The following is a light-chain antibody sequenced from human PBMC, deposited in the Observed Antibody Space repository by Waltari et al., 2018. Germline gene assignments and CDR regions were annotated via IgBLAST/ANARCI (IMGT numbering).Light chain of an antibody. CDR2: WAS. Sequence: DIVMTQSPDSLAVSLGERATINCKSSQSLLYSSDNRNYLAWYQQQPGQPPKLLIYWASTRESGVPDRFSGSGSGTDFTLTIISLQAEDVAVYYCQHYYSTPITFGQGTRLEIK. CDR3: QHYYSTPIT. CDR1: QSLLYSSDNRNY. J-gene: IGKJ5*01. V-gene: IGKV4-1*01.